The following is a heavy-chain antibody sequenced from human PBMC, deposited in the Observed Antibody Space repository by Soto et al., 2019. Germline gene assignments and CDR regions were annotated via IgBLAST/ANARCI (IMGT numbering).Heavy chain of an antibody. D-gene: IGHD1-1*01. CDR2: VYYTGST. V-gene: IGHV4-30-4*08. CDR3: ARDRSNSPDLLDS. J-gene: IGHJ4*02. CDR1: VGSFSSGSYY. Sequence: PSETLSLTCTVSVGSFSSGSYYWSWIRQPPGKGLEWIGHVYYTGSTSYSPSLKSRLTISVDTSKNQFSLRLNSVSAADTAVYYCARDRSNSPDLLDSWGRGTLVTVSS.